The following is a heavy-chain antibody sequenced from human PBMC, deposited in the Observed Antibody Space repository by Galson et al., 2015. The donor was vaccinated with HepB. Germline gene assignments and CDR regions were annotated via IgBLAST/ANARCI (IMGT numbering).Heavy chain of an antibody. J-gene: IGHJ6*02. CDR3: VSEDISAYNRNYYGLDV. Sequence: CAISGDSVSNTGAAWNWIRQSPSRGLEWLGRTYYRSKWYSDYAVFVNSRLTINPDTSKNQISLHLNSVTSEDTAVYYCVSEDISAYNRNYYGLDVWGQGTTVTVSS. V-gene: IGHV6-1*01. D-gene: IGHD3-22*01. CDR1: GDSVSNTGAA. CDR2: TYYRSKWYS.